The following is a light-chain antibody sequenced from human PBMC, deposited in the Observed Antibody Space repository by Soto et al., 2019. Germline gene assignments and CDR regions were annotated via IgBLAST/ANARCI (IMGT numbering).Light chain of an antibody. Sequence: QSVLTQPPSVSAAPGQKVTISCSGSSSNIGNNYVSWYQQLPGTAPKLHIYDNSKRPSGIPDRFSGSKSGTSATLGITGLQTGDEADYYCGTWDSSLSAGVFGGGTKLTVL. V-gene: IGLV1-51*01. CDR1: SSNIGNNY. J-gene: IGLJ2*01. CDR2: DNS. CDR3: GTWDSSLSAGV.